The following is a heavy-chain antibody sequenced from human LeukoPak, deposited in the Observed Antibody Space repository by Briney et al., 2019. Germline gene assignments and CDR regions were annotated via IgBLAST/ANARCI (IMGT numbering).Heavy chain of an antibody. J-gene: IGHJ4*02. CDR1: GGSISIYY. CDR3: ARGEDFERYYLAY. CDR2: IYYTGTT. Sequence: SETLSLTCSVSGGSISIYYWTWIRQIPGKGLEWIGYIYYTGTTNYNPLFESRATISVDTSKNQFSLKLTSVTAADTAVYFCARGEDFERYYLAYWGQGTLVTVSS. V-gene: IGHV4-59*01. D-gene: IGHD3-9*01.